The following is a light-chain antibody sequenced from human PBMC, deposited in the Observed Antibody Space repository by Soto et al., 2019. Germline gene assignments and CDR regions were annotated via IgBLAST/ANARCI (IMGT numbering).Light chain of an antibody. V-gene: IGKV1-27*01. CDR3: QKYNSASIT. CDR1: QGISNY. J-gene: IGKJ5*01. CDR2: AAS. Sequence: DIQLTQSPSFLSASVGDRVTITCRASQGISNYLAWYQQKPGKVPKLLIYAASTLQSGVPSRFSGSGSGTDFTLTISSLQPEDAATYYCQKYNSASITFGQGTRLEIK.